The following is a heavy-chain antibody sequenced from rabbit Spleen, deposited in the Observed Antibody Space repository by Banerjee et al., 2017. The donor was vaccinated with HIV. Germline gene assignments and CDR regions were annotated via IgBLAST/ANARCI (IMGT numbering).Heavy chain of an antibody. CDR3: ARNYVNAFDP. CDR2: IDIGRI. Sequence: VESGGDLVKPGASLTLTCKASGLDFSGDSYDSYMCWVRQAPGKGLEWIACIDIGRIDYASWVNGRFTISKTSSTTVTLQMTSLTAADTATYFCARNYVNAFDPWGPGTLVTVS. V-gene: IGHV1S40*01. D-gene: IGHD1-1*01. CDR1: GLDFSGDSY. J-gene: IGHJ2*01.